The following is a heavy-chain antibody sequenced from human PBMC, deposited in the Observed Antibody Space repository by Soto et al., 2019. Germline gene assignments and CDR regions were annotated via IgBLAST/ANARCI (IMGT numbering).Heavy chain of an antibody. J-gene: IGHJ6*02. CDR2: ISGSGGST. Sequence: AISGSGGSTYYADSVKGRFTISRDNSKNTLYLQMNSLRAEDTAVYYCAKLTTLRYGMDVWGQGTTVTVSS. CDR3: AKLTTLRYGMDV. V-gene: IGHV3-23*01. D-gene: IGHD4-17*01.